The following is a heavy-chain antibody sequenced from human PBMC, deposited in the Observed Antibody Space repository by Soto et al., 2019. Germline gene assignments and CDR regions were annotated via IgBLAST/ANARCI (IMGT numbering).Heavy chain of an antibody. CDR1: GYTFTSYD. Sequence: QVQLVQSGAEVKKPGASVKVSCKASGYTFTSYDINWVRQATGQGLEWMGWINPNSGNTGYAQKSQVRVTMTRNNSISTAYMALSSLRSEDTAVYYCARERSAAGTGWFDPWGQGTLVTVSS. J-gene: IGHJ5*02. CDR2: INPNSGNT. D-gene: IGHD6-13*01. CDR3: ARERSAAGTGWFDP. V-gene: IGHV1-8*01.